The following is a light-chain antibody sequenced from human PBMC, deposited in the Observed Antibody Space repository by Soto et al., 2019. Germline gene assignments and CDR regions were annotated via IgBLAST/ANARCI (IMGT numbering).Light chain of an antibody. J-gene: IGKJ1*01. Sequence: EIVMTQSPVTLSLSPGERATLSCRASQNVRSSLAWYQQKPGQAPRLLIYDASTRATGIPARFSGGGSGTEFTLTISSLQSEDFAVYYCQQYNDWPPFTFGQGTKVEIK. CDR3: QQYNDWPPFT. CDR1: QNVRSS. V-gene: IGKV3-15*01. CDR2: DAS.